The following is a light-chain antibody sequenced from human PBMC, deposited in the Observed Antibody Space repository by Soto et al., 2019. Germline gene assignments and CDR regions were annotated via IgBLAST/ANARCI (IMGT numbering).Light chain of an antibody. CDR3: SSYAGSNNLGV. Sequence: QSALTQPPSASGSPGQSVTISCTGTSSDVGRYNYVSWYQQHPGKAPKLMIYEVSKRPSGVPDRFSGSKSGNTASLTVSGLQAEDEADYYCSSYAGSNNLGVFGGGTQPTVL. J-gene: IGLJ3*02. V-gene: IGLV2-8*01. CDR1: SSDVGRYNY. CDR2: EVS.